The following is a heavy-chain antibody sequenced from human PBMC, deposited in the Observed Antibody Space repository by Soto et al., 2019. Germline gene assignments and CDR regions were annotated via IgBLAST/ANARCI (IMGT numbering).Heavy chain of an antibody. CDR1: GFTFSNAW. CDR2: IKSKTDGGTT. D-gene: IGHD3-3*01. J-gene: IGHJ4*02. CDR3: TTGYDFWSGYYPALA. Sequence: GGSLRLSCAASGFTFSNAWMNWVRQAPGKGLEWVGRIKSKTDGGTTDYAAPVKGRFTISRDDSKNTLYLQMNSLNTEDTAVYYCTTGYDFWSGYYPALAWGQGTLVTVSS. V-gene: IGHV3-15*07.